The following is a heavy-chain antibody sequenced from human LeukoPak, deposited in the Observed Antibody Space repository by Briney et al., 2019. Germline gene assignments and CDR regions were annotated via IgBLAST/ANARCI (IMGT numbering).Heavy chain of an antibody. J-gene: IGHJ4*02. Sequence: GGSLRLSCAASGFTFSNSAIRWVRQAPGQRLEWVSSISASGDGAYYADSVRGRFTVSRDNSKNTVFLQMNSLRAEDTAIYYCAKIYNLYYFDYWGQGTLVTVSS. V-gene: IGHV3-23*01. CDR2: ISASGDGA. CDR1: GFTFSNSA. CDR3: AKIYNLYYFDY. D-gene: IGHD1-20*01.